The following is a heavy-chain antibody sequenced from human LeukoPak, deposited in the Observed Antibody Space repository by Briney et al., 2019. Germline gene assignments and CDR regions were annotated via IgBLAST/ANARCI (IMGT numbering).Heavy chain of an antibody. J-gene: IGHJ4*02. D-gene: IGHD2-21*02. CDR3: ARDLGSDYYFDY. CDR2: VYSSGST. CDR1: SDSISSYY. V-gene: IGHV4-4*07. Sequence: SETLSLTCTISSDSISSYYWSWIRQLARKGLEWIGRVYSSGSTNYNPSLKSRVTMSVDTSKNQFSLKLSSVTAADTAVYYCARDLGSDYYFDYWGQGMLVTVSS.